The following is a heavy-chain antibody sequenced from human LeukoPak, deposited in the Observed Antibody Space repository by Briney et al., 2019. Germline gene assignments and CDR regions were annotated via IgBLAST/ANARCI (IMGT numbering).Heavy chain of an antibody. CDR2: IYSGGST. J-gene: IGHJ4*02. D-gene: IGHD1-1*01. Sequence: SETLSLTCTVSGGTISSYYWSWIRQPAGKGLEWIGRIYSGGSTNYNPSLKSRVTMSVDTSKNQFSLKLSSVTAADTAVYYCARAGRNWNDREFDYWGQGTLVTVSS. V-gene: IGHV4-4*07. CDR3: ARAGRNWNDREFDY. CDR1: GGTISSYY.